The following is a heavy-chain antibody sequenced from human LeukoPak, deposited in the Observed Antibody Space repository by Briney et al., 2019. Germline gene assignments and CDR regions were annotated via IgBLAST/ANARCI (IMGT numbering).Heavy chain of an antibody. D-gene: IGHD3-22*01. J-gene: IGHJ4*02. CDR3: ARVATMDFYYDSSGYHLDY. CDR1: GFTFSSYA. V-gene: IGHV3-64*01. CDR2: ISSNGGST. Sequence: GGSLRLSCAASGFTFSSYAMHWVRQAPGKGLEYVSAISSNGGSTDYANSVKGRFTISRDNSKNTLYLQMGSLRAEDMAVYYCARVATMDFYYDSSGYHLDYWGQGTLVTVSS.